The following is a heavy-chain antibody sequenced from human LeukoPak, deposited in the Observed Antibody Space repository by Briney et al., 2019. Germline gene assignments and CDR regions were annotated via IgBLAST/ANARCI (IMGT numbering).Heavy chain of an antibody. V-gene: IGHV4-31*03. D-gene: IGHD3-22*01. Sequence: PSETLSLTCTVSGGSISSGGYYWSWIRQHPGKGLEWIGYIYYSGSTYYNPSPKSRVTISVDTSKNQFSLKLSSVTAADTAVYYCARDSSGRSDAFDIWGQGTMVTVSS. J-gene: IGHJ3*02. CDR3: ARDSSGRSDAFDI. CDR1: GGSISSGGYY. CDR2: IYYSGST.